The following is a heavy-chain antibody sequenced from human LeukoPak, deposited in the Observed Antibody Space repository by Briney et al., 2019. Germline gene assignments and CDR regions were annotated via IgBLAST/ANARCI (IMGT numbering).Heavy chain of an antibody. V-gene: IGHV3-74*01. Sequence: PGGSLRLSCAASGLTFSSHRMHWVRQAPGKGLVWVSRINDDGSSTTYADSVKGRFTISRDISKSTLYLQMNTLRADDTAVYYCARGGSYLDYWGQGTLVTVSS. CDR1: GLTFSSHR. D-gene: IGHD1-26*01. CDR3: ARGGSYLDY. J-gene: IGHJ4*02. CDR2: INDDGSST.